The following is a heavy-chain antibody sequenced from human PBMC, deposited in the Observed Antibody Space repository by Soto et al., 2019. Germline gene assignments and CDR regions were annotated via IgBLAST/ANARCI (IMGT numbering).Heavy chain of an antibody. CDR3: ATDRGNFGVVLADFYQYGMDV. CDR2: VHYTGST. V-gene: IGHV4-61*03. CDR1: GDSVTSGSIY. Sequence: QVQLQESGPGLVKPSETLSLTCTVSGDSVTSGSIYWSWIRQPPGKGLEWIGYVHYTGSTNYNPSLKSLVAISVDTSKNHFSLTLSSVTAADTAVYYCATDRGNFGVVLADFYQYGMDVWGQGTTVTVSS. J-gene: IGHJ6*02. D-gene: IGHD3-3*01.